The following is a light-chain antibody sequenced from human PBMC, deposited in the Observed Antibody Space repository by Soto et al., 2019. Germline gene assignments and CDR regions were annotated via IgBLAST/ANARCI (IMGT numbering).Light chain of an antibody. V-gene: IGLV2-14*01. CDR2: EVN. J-gene: IGLJ1*01. CDR3: SSYTTSNTYV. Sequence: QSALTQPASVSGSPGQSITFSCTGTSSDIGVYNYVSWYQQHPGKAPKLMIYEVNNRPSGVSNRFSGSKSGNTASLTISGLQAEDEADYYCSSYTTSNTYVLGPGTKLTVL. CDR1: SSDIGVYNY.